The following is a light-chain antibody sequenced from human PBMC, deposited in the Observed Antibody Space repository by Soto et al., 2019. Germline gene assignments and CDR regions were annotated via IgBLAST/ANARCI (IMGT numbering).Light chain of an antibody. J-gene: IGKJ1*01. V-gene: IGKV1-39*01. Sequence: IQMTQSPSSLSASVGDRVTITCRASQNIGRYFNWYLQKPGKAPKLLIYSASSLQSGVPSRFSGSGSGTDFTLTICSLQPEDFGTYYCQQSSSTPLTFGQGTQVELK. CDR2: SAS. CDR1: QNIGRY. CDR3: QQSSSTPLT.